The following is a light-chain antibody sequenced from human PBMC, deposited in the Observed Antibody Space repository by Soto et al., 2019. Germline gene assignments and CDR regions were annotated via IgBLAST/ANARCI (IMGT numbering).Light chain of an antibody. V-gene: IGKV1-39*01. J-gene: IGKJ5*01. CDR3: QQSYSLPIT. CDR1: QIISRN. Sequence: EIHMTQSPSSLSASVVDRVTITCRASQIISRNLNWYQQKPGKAPKLLISAASSLQSGVPSRFSGSGSGTYFTLTISSLQPDDFATYSCQQSYSLPITFGQGTRLEIK. CDR2: AAS.